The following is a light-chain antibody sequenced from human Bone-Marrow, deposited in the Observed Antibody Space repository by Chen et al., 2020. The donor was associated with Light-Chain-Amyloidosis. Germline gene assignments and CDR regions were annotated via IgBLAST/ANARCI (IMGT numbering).Light chain of an antibody. CDR3: SSYTMTNTLV. V-gene: IGLV2-14*01. Sequence: QSALTQPASVSGSPGQSITISCTGTSSDVGGDNHVSWYQQHPDKAPKLMIYEVTNRPSWVPDRFSGSESDNTASLTISGLQTEDEADYFCSSYTMTNTLVFGSGTRVTVL. J-gene: IGLJ1*01. CDR1: SSDVGGDNH. CDR2: EVT.